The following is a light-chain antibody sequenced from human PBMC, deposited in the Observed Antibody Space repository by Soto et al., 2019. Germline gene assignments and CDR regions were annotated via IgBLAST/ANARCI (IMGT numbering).Light chain of an antibody. Sequence: DIVLTQTPLSSPVTLGQPASISCRSSQSLVYSDGNTYLSWLQQRPGQPPRLLIYQVSNRFSGVPDRFSGSGAGTDFTLKISRVEAEDVGVYYCVQFSHVPRTFGQGTKVEIK. CDR3: VQFSHVPRT. CDR2: QVS. J-gene: IGKJ1*01. CDR1: QSLVYSDGNTY. V-gene: IGKV2-24*01.